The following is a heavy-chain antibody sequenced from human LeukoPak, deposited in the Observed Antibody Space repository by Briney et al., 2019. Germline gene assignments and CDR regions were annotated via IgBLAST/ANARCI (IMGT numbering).Heavy chain of an antibody. Sequence: PGGSLRLSCAASGFTFSSYAMSWVRQAPGKGLEWVSAISGSGGSTYYADSAKGRFTISRDNSKNTLYLQMNSLRAEDTAVYYCAKGRPRLLWFGELWLDYWGQGTLVTVSS. D-gene: IGHD3-10*01. J-gene: IGHJ4*02. CDR3: AKGRPRLLWFGELWLDY. CDR1: GFTFSSYA. V-gene: IGHV3-23*01. CDR2: ISGSGGST.